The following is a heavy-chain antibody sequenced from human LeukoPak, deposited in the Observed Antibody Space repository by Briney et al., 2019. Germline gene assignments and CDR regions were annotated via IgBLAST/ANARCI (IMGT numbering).Heavy chain of an antibody. CDR3: ARVVDHDYGDYYLDY. CDR2: TSSSDPGT. J-gene: IGHJ4*02. V-gene: IGHV3-23*01. CDR1: GFTFSSYE. D-gene: IGHD4-17*01. Sequence: PGGSLRLSCAASGFTFSSYEMNWVRQGPGKGLEWVAATSSSDPGTYHADSVRGRFTISRDNSKNTLYLQMNSLRAEDTAVYYCARVVDHDYGDYYLDYWGQGTLVTVSS.